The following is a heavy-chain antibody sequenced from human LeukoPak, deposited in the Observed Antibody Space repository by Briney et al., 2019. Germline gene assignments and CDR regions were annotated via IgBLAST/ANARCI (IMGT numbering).Heavy chain of an antibody. CDR1: GFTFSAYW. CDR3: ARDMDRYVQLLVPDI. Sequence: SGGSLRLSCAASGFTFSAYWMTWVRQAPGKGLEWVTIINEAGSLKYYVDSVKGRFTISRDNTKNSLYLQMSTLRVEDTAVYYCARDMDRYVQLLVPDIWGQGTMVTVSS. J-gene: IGHJ3*02. D-gene: IGHD3-10*02. CDR2: INEAGSLK. V-gene: IGHV3-7*01.